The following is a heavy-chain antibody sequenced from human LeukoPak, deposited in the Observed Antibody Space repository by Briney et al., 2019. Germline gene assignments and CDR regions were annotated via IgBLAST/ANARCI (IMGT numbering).Heavy chain of an antibody. D-gene: IGHD6-13*01. CDR3: ARPPPSRKRFLGGAANGTDYYFSYYMDV. CDR2: VYTSSIA. CDR1: VVAISGDD. Sequence: TSESLSLTCAVSVVAISGDDCSSGGQPAGKGRRGSGRVYTSSIADYNPSLKSRVTMSVATYTNHFSLQLNSVTAADTAVYYCARPPPSRKRFLGGAANGTDYYFSYYMDVWGNGTTVTISS. J-gene: IGHJ6*03. V-gene: IGHV4-59*10.